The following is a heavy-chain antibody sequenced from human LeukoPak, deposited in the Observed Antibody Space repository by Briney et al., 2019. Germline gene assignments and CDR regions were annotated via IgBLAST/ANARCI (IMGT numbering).Heavy chain of an antibody. CDR2: ISYDGSNK. CDR3: ARAHNWDAFDI. CDR1: GFTFSSYA. Sequence: GGSLRLSCAASGFTFSSYAMHWVRQAPSKGLEWVAVISYDGSNKYYADSVKGRFAISRDNSKNTLYLQMNSLRAEDTAVYYCARAHNWDAFDIWGQGTMVTVSS. J-gene: IGHJ3*02. V-gene: IGHV3-30*09.